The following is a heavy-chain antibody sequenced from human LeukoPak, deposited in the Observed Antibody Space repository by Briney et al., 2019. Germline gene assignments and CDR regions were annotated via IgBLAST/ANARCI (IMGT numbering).Heavy chain of an antibody. CDR2: ISSSGTTI. CDR1: GFAFSAYD. Sequence: PGGSLRLSCTASGFAFSAYDMNWVRQAPGKGLEWVSYISSSGTTIYYADSVKGRFTISRDNAKNSLYLQMNSLTAGDTAVYYCARDGSSWYPRDYWGQGTLVTVSS. CDR3: ARDGSSWYPRDY. D-gene: IGHD6-13*01. V-gene: IGHV3-48*01. J-gene: IGHJ4*02.